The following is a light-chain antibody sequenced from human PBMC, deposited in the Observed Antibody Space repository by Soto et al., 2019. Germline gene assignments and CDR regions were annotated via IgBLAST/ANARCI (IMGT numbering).Light chain of an antibody. Sequence: QAVVTQPPSVTGAPGQRVTISCTGSNSNIGADYGVHWYQQFPETAPKLLIYDNTNRPSGVPDRFSGSKSGTSAFLAITGLQAEDEADYYCQSFDSSFIGLVFGGGTKLTVL. V-gene: IGLV1-40*01. CDR2: DNT. J-gene: IGLJ2*01. CDR1: NSNIGADYG. CDR3: QSFDSSFIGLV.